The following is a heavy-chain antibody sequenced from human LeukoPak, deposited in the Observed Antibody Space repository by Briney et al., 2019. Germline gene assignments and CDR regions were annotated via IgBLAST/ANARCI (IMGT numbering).Heavy chain of an antibody. Sequence: PSETLSLTCAVYGGSFSGYYWGWIRQPPGKGLEWIGSIYYSGSTYYNPSLKSRVTISVDTSKNQFSLKLSSVTAADTAVYYCARETPFVGATNTANAFDIWGQGTMVTVSS. CDR3: ARETPFVGATNTANAFDI. V-gene: IGHV4-34*01. J-gene: IGHJ3*02. D-gene: IGHD1-26*01. CDR2: IYYSGST. CDR1: GGSFSGYY.